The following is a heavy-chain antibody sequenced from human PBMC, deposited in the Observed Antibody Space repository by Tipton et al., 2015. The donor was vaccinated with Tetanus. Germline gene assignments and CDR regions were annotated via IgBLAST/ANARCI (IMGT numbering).Heavy chain of an antibody. CDR2: ISWHSRTI. CDR3: ARAKGYSGSYFDH. D-gene: IGHD1-26*01. V-gene: IGHV3-9*01. J-gene: IGHJ4*02. Sequence: SLRLSCVASGFTFDDHAMHWVRQAPGKGLEWVSGISWHSRTIGCADFVKGRFTTSRDNARNSLFLQMDSLRPEDTALYFCARAKGYSGSYFDHWGQGTLVTVSS. CDR1: GFTFDDHA.